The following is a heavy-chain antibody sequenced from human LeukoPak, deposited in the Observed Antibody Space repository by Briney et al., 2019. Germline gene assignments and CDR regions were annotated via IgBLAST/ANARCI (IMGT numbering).Heavy chain of an antibody. CDR1: GFTVSSNS. Sequence: GGSLRLSCTVSGFTVSSNSMSWVRQAPGKGLEWVSFIYSDNTHYSDSVKGRFTISRDNSKNTLYLQMNSLRAEDTAVYYCARGYSYGNPLPFDYWGQGTLVTVSS. D-gene: IGHD5-18*01. J-gene: IGHJ4*02. CDR3: ARGYSYGNPLPFDY. V-gene: IGHV3-53*01. CDR2: IYSDNT.